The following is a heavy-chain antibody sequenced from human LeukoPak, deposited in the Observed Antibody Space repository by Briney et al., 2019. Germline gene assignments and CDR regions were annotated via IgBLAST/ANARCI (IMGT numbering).Heavy chain of an antibody. Sequence: PSETLSLTCTVSGGSISSSSYYWGWIRQPPGKGLEWIESIYYSGSTYYSPSLKSRVTISVDTSKNQFSLKLSSVTAADTAVYYCARPMVRGVIIPDYWGQGTLVTVSS. CDR1: GGSISSSSYY. D-gene: IGHD3-10*01. CDR3: ARPMVRGVIIPDY. CDR2: IYYSGST. J-gene: IGHJ4*02. V-gene: IGHV4-39*07.